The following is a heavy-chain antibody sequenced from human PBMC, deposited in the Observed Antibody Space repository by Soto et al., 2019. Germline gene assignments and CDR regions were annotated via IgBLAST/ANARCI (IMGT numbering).Heavy chain of an antibody. J-gene: IGHJ3*01. CDR2: IIPIPDIT. V-gene: IGHV1-69*04. CDR1: GCTFSTYI. Sequence: SVKVSCKAPGCTFSTYIISWVRQAPGQGLEWMGRIIPIPDITNYAQKFQGRVTITADKSTSTAYMELSSLRSEDTAVYYCARDRITTRGDAFDLWGQGTMVTVSS. CDR3: ARDRITTRGDAFDL. D-gene: IGHD3-3*01.